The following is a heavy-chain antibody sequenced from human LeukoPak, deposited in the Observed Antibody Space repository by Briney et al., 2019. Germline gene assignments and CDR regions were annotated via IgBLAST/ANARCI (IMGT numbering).Heavy chain of an antibody. CDR1: GFTFSSYA. Sequence: GGSLRLSCAASGFTFSSYAMHWVRQAPGKGLEWVAVISYDGSNKYYADSVKGRFTISRDNSKNTLYLQMNSLRAEDTVVYYCARTQQYSSGWYPGAFDIWGQGTMVTVSS. CDR3: ARTQQYSSGWYPGAFDI. V-gene: IGHV3-30-3*01. D-gene: IGHD6-19*01. CDR2: ISYDGSNK. J-gene: IGHJ3*02.